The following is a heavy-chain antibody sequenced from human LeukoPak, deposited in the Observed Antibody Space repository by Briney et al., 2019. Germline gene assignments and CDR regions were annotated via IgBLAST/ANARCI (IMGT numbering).Heavy chain of an antibody. D-gene: IGHD6-19*01. CDR1: GFTFDDYA. CDR2: ISWNSGSI. J-gene: IGHJ4*02. Sequence: GGSLRLPCAASGFTFDDYAMHWVRQAPGKGLEWVSGISWNSGSIGYADSVKGRFTISRDNAKNSLYLQMNSLGAEDTALYYCATSSGIAVAGLFDYWGQGTLVTVSS. CDR3: ATSSGIAVAGLFDY. V-gene: IGHV3-9*01.